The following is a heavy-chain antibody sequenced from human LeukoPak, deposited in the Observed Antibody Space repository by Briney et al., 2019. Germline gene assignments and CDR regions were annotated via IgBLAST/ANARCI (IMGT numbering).Heavy chain of an antibody. CDR2: IYPGDSDT. Sequence: GESLKISCKGSGYSFTSYWIDWVRQMPGKGLEWMGIIYPGDSDTRYSPSFQGQVTISADKSISTAYLQWSSLKASDTAMYYCARRPSYDSSGYAVYYFDYWGQGTLVTVSS. V-gene: IGHV5-51*01. CDR3: ARRPSYDSSGYAVYYFDY. D-gene: IGHD3-22*01. CDR1: GYSFTSYW. J-gene: IGHJ4*02.